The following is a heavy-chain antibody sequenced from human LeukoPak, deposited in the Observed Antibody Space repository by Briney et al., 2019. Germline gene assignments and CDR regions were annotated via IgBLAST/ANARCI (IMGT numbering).Heavy chain of an antibody. Sequence: PGGSLRLSCAASGFTFSSYAMSWVRQAPGKGLEWVSAISGSGGSTYYADSVKGRFTISRDNSKNTLYLQMNSLRAEDTAVYYCAKDLGYCSSTSCSTGWFDPWGQGTLVTVSS. D-gene: IGHD2-2*01. CDR3: AKDLGYCSSTSCSTGWFDP. J-gene: IGHJ5*02. CDR2: ISGSGGST. CDR1: GFTFSSYA. V-gene: IGHV3-23*01.